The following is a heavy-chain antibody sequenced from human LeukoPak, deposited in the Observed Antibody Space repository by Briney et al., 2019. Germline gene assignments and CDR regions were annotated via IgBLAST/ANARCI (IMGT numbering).Heavy chain of an antibody. Sequence: PGGSLRLSCAASGFTFSSYAMSWVRQAPGRGLEWVSAISGSGGSTYYADSVKGRFTISRDNSKNTLYLQMNSLRAEDTAVYYCAKDGHIQNSLNIQDGMDVWGQGTTVTVSS. D-gene: IGHD2/OR15-2a*01. CDR2: ISGSGGST. CDR1: GFTFSSYA. V-gene: IGHV3-23*01. J-gene: IGHJ6*02. CDR3: AKDGHIQNSLNIQDGMDV.